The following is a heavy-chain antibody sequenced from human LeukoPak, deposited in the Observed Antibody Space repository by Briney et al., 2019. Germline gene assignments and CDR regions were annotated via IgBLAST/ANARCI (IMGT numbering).Heavy chain of an antibody. CDR2: IIPIFGTA. D-gene: IGHD3-22*01. CDR1: GGTFSSYA. J-gene: IGHJ4*02. CDR3: AREEYYDSSGYRDY. V-gene: IGHV1-69*13. Sequence: ASVKVSCKASGGTFSSYAISWVRQAPGQGLEWMGGIIPIFGTANYAQKFQGRVTITADESTSTDYMELSSLRSEDTAVYYCAREEYYDSSGYRDYWGQGTLVTVSS.